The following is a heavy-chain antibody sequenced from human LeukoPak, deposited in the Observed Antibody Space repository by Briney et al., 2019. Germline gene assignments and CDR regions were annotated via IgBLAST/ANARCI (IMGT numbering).Heavy chain of an antibody. CDR2: IYGGDTT. CDR3: AKAELYGSAYFDY. V-gene: IGHV3-66*01. CDR1: GFTVTVNS. Sequence: PGGSLRLSCAASGFTVTVNSMSWVRQAPGKGLEWVSVIYGGDTTYYADSVRGRFTISRDYSKNTLYLQMYSLRAEDTAVYYCAKAELYGSAYFDYWGQGTLVTVSS. J-gene: IGHJ4*02. D-gene: IGHD3-10*01.